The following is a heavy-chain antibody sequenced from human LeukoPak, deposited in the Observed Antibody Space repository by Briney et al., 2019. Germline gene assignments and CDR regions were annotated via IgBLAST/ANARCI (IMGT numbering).Heavy chain of an antibody. CDR2: ISGSGGST. Sequence: GGSLRLSCAASGFTFSSYAMSWVRQAPGKGLEWVPAISGSGGSTYYADSVKGRFTISRDNSKNTLYLQMNSLRAEDTAVYYCAKGVKQQQSFIDYWGQGTLVTVSS. D-gene: IGHD6-13*01. CDR1: GFTFSSYA. V-gene: IGHV3-23*01. J-gene: IGHJ4*02. CDR3: AKGVKQQQSFIDY.